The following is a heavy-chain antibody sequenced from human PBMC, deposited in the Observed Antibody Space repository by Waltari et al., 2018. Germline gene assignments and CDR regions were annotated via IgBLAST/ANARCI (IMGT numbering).Heavy chain of an antibody. CDR1: GYTFTSSH. CDR2: MNPPIGNR. CDR3: AREFRSAAGHLNGMDI. D-gene: IGHD6-19*01. J-gene: IGHJ6*02. Sequence: QVQLVQSGAEVKKPGASVKVSCKASGYTFTSSHINWVRQAPGQGLEWRGWMNPPIGNRGVAAKCQGRVTMTRDTSITTAYMELGGLRSEDTAVYYCAREFRSAAGHLNGMDIWGQGTAVTVSS. V-gene: IGHV1-8*01.